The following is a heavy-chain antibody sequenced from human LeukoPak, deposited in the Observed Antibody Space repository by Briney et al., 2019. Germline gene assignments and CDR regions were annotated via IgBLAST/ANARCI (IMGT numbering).Heavy chain of an antibody. Sequence: PSETLSLTCTVSGGSISSSSYYWGWIRQPPGKGLEWIGSIYYSGSTYYNPSLKSRVTISVDTSKNQFSLKLSSVTAADTAVYYCARLTVAGWLRFILYYFDYWGQGTLVTVSS. V-gene: IGHV4-39*01. J-gene: IGHJ4*02. CDR3: ARLTVAGWLRFILYYFDY. D-gene: IGHD5-12*01. CDR2: IYYSGST. CDR1: GGSISSSSYY.